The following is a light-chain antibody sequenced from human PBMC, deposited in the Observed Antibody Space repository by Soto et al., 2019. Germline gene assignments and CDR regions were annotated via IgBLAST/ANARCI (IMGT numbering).Light chain of an antibody. CDR1: QSVSSSY. V-gene: IGKV3-20*01. CDR3: QQYGSSPPGT. Sequence: EMVLTQSPGTLSLSPGERATLSCRASQSVSSSYLAWYQQKPGQAPRLLIYVASSRATGIPDTFSASGSGTDFTLTISSLEPEDFEAYYCQQYGSSPPGTFGQGTKVEIK. CDR2: VAS. J-gene: IGKJ1*01.